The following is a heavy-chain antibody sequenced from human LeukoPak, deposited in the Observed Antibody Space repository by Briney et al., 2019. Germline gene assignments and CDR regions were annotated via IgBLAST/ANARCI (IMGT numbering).Heavy chain of an antibody. CDR3: ASLAAEKPWFYNWFDP. D-gene: IGHD3-10*01. CDR2: INHSGST. Sequence: TSETLSLTCAVYGGSFSGYYWSWIRQPPGKGLEWIGEINHSGSTNYNPSLKSRVTISVDTSKNQFSLKLSSVTAADMAVYYCASLAAEKPWFYNWFDPWGQGTLVTVSS. CDR1: GGSFSGYY. J-gene: IGHJ5*02. V-gene: IGHV4-34*01.